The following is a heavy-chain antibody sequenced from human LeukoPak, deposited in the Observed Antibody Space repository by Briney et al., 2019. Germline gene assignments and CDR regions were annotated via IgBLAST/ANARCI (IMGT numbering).Heavy chain of an antibody. CDR3: ARHRPLWFGVDP. CDR1: GFTFSSYG. Sequence: GGSLRLSCAASGFTFSSYGMHWVRQAPGKGLEWVAFIRYDGSNKYYADSVKGRFTISRDNSKNTLYLQMNSLRAEDTAVYYCARHRPLWFGVDPWGQGTLVTVSS. V-gene: IGHV3-30*02. J-gene: IGHJ5*02. CDR2: IRYDGSNK. D-gene: IGHD3-10*01.